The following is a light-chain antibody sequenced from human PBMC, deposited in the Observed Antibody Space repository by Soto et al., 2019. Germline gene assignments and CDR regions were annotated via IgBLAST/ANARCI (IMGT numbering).Light chain of an antibody. Sequence: DIVMTQSPDSLAVSLGERATINCKSSQSVLYSSDNKNYLAWYQQKPGQPPKLLIYWASTRESGVPDRFSGSGSGTDFALTISSLQAEDVAVYYCHQYFFTSWTFGQGTQVEIK. CDR2: WAS. CDR3: HQYFFTSWT. V-gene: IGKV4-1*01. J-gene: IGKJ1*01. CDR1: QSVLYSSDNKNY.